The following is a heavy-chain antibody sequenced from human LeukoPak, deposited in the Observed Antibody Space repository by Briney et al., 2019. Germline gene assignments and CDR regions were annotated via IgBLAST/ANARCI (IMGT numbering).Heavy chain of an antibody. V-gene: IGHV3-7*03. Sequence: GVSLRLSCAASGFTLSNHWMTWVRQVPGRGPEWVANVNRDGSETYYLDSVKGRFTISKDNAKNTLYLQMNSLRAEDTALYHCARNNGMDVWGQGTTVIVSS. CDR3: ARNNGMDV. CDR1: GFTLSNHW. J-gene: IGHJ6*02. CDR2: VNRDGSET.